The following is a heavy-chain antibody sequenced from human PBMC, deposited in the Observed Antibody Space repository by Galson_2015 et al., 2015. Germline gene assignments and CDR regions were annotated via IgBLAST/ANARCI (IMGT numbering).Heavy chain of an antibody. J-gene: IGHJ4*02. CDR1: GYTFTDSY. Sequence: SGYTFTDSYLHWVRQAPGQGFEWMGIINPIGGSAYYAQNFQDRVTMTRDKSTSTVYMELGSLMSEDTAVYYCARDSGTAVGSSELGHWGQGTLVTVSS. CDR3: ARDSGTAVGSSELGH. CDR2: INPIGGSA. D-gene: IGHD3-10*01. V-gene: IGHV1-46*01.